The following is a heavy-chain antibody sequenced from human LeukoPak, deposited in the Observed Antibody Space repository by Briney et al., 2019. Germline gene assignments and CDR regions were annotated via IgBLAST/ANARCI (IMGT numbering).Heavy chain of an antibody. D-gene: IGHD3-10*02. CDR3: AELGITMIGGV. CDR1: GFSFSSYA. J-gene: IGHJ6*04. Sequence: PGGSLRLSCAASGFSFSSYAMSWVRQAPGKGLEWVSGISGSGGSTYYADSVKGRFTISRDNAKNSLYLQMNSLRAEDTAVYNCAELGITMIGGVWGKGTTVTISS. CDR2: ISGSGGST. V-gene: IGHV3-23*01.